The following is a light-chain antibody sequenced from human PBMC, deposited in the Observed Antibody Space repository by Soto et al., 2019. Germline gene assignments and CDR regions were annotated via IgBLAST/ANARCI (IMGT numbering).Light chain of an antibody. V-gene: IGLV2-8*01. J-gene: IGLJ2*01. CDR1: SSDVGGYNY. CDR2: EVS. CDR3: SPYAGSNNFVV. Sequence: QSVLTQPPSASGSPGQSVTISCTGTSSDVGGYNYVSWYQHHPGKAPKLMIYEVSKRPSGVPDRFSGSKSGNTASLTVAGLQPEDEADYYCSPYAGSNNFVVFGGGTKLTVL.